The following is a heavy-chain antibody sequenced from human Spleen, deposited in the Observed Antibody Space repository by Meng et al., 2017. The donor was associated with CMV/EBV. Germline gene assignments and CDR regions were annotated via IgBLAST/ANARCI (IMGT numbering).Heavy chain of an antibody. CDR3: ARDAGYYASGSDAVDF. CDR1: EFTFSGYW. J-gene: IGHJ3*01. CDR2: IKQDGSEK. D-gene: IGHD3-10*01. Sequence: GGSLRLSCEASEFTFSGYWMSWVRQAPGKGLEWVANIKQDGSEKNYVDSVKGRFTISRDNAKNSLYLEMISLRADDTALYYCARDAGYYASGSDAVDFWGRGTMVTVSS. V-gene: IGHV3-7*01.